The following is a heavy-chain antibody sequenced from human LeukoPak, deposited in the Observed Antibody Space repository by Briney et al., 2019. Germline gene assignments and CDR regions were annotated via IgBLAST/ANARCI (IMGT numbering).Heavy chain of an antibody. J-gene: IGHJ4*02. CDR1: GGFFSGCY. CDR3: ARGYCSGGSCYHRGYYFDY. CDR2: INHSGST. V-gene: IGHV4-34*01. D-gene: IGHD2-15*01. Sequence: SETLSLTCAVYGGFFSGCYWSWIRQPPGKGLEWIGEINHSGSTNYNPSLKSRVTISVDTSKNQFSLKLSSVTAADTAVYYCARGYCSGGSCYHRGYYFDYWGQGTLVTVSS.